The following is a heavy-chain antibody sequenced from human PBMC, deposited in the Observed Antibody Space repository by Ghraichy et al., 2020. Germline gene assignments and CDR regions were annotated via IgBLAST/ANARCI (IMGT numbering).Heavy chain of an antibody. CDR3: ARGVGWPTYFDY. CDR1: GFTFSDYG. J-gene: IGHJ4*02. Sequence: GGSLRLSCAASGFTFSDYGMQWVRQAPGKGLEWAAGIWHDGNNDKYADSVKGRFIISRDNSKKILYLQMNSLRADDTAIYYCARGVGWPTYFDYWGQGTLVTVSS. CDR2: IWHDGNND. D-gene: IGHD6-19*01. V-gene: IGHV3-33*01.